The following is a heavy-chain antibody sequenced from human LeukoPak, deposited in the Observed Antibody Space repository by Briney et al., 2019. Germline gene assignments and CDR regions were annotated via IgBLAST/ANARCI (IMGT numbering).Heavy chain of an antibody. CDR2: IHTNGSA. D-gene: IGHD4-17*01. Sequence: SETLSLTCSVSGSSFNTYYWSWIRQPAGKALEWIGRIHTNGSADYSPSLQSRVTISVDMSKTEFSLKLTSVTAADTAVYYCARDIVYLIDEDYGWGQGILVTVSS. J-gene: IGHJ4*02. CDR3: ARDIVYLIDEDYG. CDR1: GSSFNTYY. V-gene: IGHV4-4*07.